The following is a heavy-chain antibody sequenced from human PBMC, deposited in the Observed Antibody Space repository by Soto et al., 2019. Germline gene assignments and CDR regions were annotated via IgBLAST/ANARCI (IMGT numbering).Heavy chain of an antibody. V-gene: IGHV3-74*01. J-gene: IGHJ5*02. CDR3: ATVFDL. CDR1: GFTLRSNR. CDR2: IDTDGGGT. Sequence: EVQLVESGGGLVQPGGSLRVSCAASGFTLRSNRIHWVRQAPGKGLEWVSRIDTDGGGTSYADSVKGRFTMSTDNAKNTVYRQMNGLRAEDTAVYYCATVFDLWGQGTMVTVSS.